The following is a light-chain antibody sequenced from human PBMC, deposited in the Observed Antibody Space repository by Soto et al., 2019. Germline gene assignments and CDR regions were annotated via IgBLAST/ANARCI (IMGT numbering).Light chain of an antibody. Sequence: QSVLTQPPSVSGAPGQRVTISCTGSSSNIGAGYDVHWYHQLPGTAPKLLIFGNTNRPSGVPDRFSGSKSGTSASLAINGLQADDEANYYCHSYDSTLSASIFGGGTKFTVL. CDR3: HSYDSTLSASI. J-gene: IGLJ2*01. CDR1: SSNIGAGYD. V-gene: IGLV1-40*01. CDR2: GNT.